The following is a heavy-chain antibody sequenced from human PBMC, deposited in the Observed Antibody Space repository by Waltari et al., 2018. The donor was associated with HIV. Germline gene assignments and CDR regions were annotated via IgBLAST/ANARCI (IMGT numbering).Heavy chain of an antibody. D-gene: IGHD5-18*01. J-gene: IGHJ2*01. Sequence: EVKLVESGGGLVQPGGSVRLSCAASGFTFSSSEMNWVRQAPGKWLEWISYIGSSGRSIYYAESVKGRFTISRDNGKKSLYLQINILRAEDTAVYYCAKVREKQLWLRNWDFDLWGRGTLVTVSS. CDR3: AKVREKQLWLRNWDFDL. CDR2: IGSSGRSI. V-gene: IGHV3-48*03. CDR1: GFTFSSSE.